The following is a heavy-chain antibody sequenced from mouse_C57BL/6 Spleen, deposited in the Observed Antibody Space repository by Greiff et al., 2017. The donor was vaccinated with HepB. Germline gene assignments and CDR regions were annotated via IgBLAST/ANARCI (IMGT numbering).Heavy chain of an antibody. CDR1: GFTFSDYY. D-gene: IGHD1-1*01. Sequence: EVQRVESEGGLVQPGSSMKLSCTASGFTFSDYYMAWVRQVPEKGLEWVANINYDGSSTYYLDSLKSRFIISRDNAKNILYLQMSSLKSEDTATYYCARVRGSSLYWYFDVWGTGTTVTVSS. CDR2: INYDGSST. CDR3: ARVRGSSLYWYFDV. V-gene: IGHV5-16*01. J-gene: IGHJ1*03.